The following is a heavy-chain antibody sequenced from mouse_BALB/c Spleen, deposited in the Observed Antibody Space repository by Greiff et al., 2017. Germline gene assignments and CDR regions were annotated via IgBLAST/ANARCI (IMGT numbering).Heavy chain of an antibody. CDR1: GFAFSSYD. Sequence: EVHLVESGGGLVKPGGSLKLSCAASGFAFSSYDMSWVRQTPEKRLEWVAYISSGGGSTYYPDTVKGRFTISRDNAKNTLYLQMSSLKSEDTAMYYCARHPYGSSYVFAYWGQGTLVTVSA. D-gene: IGHD1-1*01. J-gene: IGHJ3*01. CDR2: ISSGGGST. CDR3: ARHPYGSSYVFAY. V-gene: IGHV5-12-1*01.